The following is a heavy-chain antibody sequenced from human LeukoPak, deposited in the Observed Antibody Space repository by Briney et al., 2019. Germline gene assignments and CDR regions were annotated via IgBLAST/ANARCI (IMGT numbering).Heavy chain of an antibody. J-gene: IGHJ5*02. V-gene: IGHV3-23*01. CDR3: ARVMWSDNGRGNNWFDP. CDR1: GFTFNDYA. D-gene: IGHD2-21*01. CDR2: IRGSGGLT. Sequence: GGSLRLSCAASGFTFNDYAMMWVRQAPGRGLEWVSAIRGSGGLTFYADSVKGRFTISSDNSINTLYLQMNSLRDEDTAVYYCARVMWSDNGRGNNWFDPWGQGTLVTVSS.